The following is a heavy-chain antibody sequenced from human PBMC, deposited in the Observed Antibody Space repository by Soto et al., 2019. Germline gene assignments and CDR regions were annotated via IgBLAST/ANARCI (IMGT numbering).Heavy chain of an antibody. Sequence: EVQLAESGGGLAQPGGSLRLSCAASGFTLSGYAMDWVRQAPGKGLEYVSGISSNGVGTYYANSVQGRFTISRDNSENTVYLQMGSLSPEDMAVYYCARRARPDSYYMDVWGKGTTVTVSS. D-gene: IGHD6-6*01. V-gene: IGHV3-64*01. CDR3: ARRARPDSYYMDV. CDR2: ISSNGVGT. J-gene: IGHJ6*03. CDR1: GFTLSGYA.